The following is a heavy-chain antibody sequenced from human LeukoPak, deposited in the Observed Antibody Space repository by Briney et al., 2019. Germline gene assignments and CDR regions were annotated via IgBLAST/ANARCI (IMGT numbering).Heavy chain of an antibody. J-gene: IGHJ4*02. V-gene: IGHV4-61*08. CDR1: GGSISSGGYY. CDR2: IYYSGST. D-gene: IGHD6-19*01. CDR3: ARSFIAVAVYYFDY. Sequence: PSETLSLTCTVSGGSISSGGYYWSWIRQPPGKGLEWIGYIYYSGSTNYNPSLKSRVTISVDTSKNQFSLKLSSVTAADTAVYYCARSFIAVAVYYFDYWGQGTLVTVSS.